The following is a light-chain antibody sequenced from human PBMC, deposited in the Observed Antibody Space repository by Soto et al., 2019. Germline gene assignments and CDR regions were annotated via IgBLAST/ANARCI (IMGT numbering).Light chain of an antibody. CDR2: DAS. Sequence: DIPMTQSPSTLSASVGDRVTITCRASQSISGWLAWYKQKPGKAPKLLIYDASSLEGGVPSRFSGSGSGTEFTLTISSLQPDDFATDYCQQYSDYYSFGQGTKLEIK. CDR1: QSISGW. J-gene: IGKJ2*01. CDR3: QQYSDYYS. V-gene: IGKV1-5*01.